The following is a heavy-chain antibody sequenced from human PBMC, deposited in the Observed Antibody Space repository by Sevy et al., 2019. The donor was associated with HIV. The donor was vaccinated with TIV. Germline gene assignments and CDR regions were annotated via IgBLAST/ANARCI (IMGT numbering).Heavy chain of an antibody. CDR3: ARERSGSSGWNYDFDY. CDR2: IYYNGFT. D-gene: IGHD6-19*01. CDR1: GGSISSYY. V-gene: IGHV4-59*01. Sequence: SETLSLTCTVSGGSISSYYWSWIRQPPGKGLEWIGHIYYNGFTNYNPFLKSRVTISVDRSKNKLSLKLSSVTAADTAVYYCARERSGSSGWNYDFDYWGQGILVTVSS. J-gene: IGHJ4*02.